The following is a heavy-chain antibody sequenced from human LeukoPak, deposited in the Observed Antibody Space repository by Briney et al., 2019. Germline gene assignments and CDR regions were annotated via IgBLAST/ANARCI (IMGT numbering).Heavy chain of an antibody. CDR3: AREEARDGSTGYYFDY. J-gene: IGHJ4*02. CDR2: INPRYGST. CDR1: GYTFSNYH. Sequence: ASVKVSCKASGYTFSNYHIHWVRQAPGQGIEWMGIINPRYGSTTYAQNFQGRVTMTGDMSTSTVYMELSSLRSEDTAVYYCAREEARDGSTGYYFDYWGQGTLLTVSS. V-gene: IGHV1-46*01. D-gene: IGHD5-24*01.